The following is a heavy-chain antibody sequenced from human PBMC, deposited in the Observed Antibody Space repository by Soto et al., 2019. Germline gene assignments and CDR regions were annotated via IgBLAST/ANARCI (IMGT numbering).Heavy chain of an antibody. D-gene: IGHD6-6*01. CDR2: ISSSSSTI. CDR3: ARDFEYSSSYYFDY. J-gene: IGHJ4*02. Sequence: HPGGSLRLSCAASGFTFSSYSMNWVRQAPGKGLEWVSYISSSSSTIYYADSVKGRFTISRDNAKSSLYLQMNSLRDEDTAVYYCARDFEYSSSYYFDYWGQGTLVTVSS. V-gene: IGHV3-48*02. CDR1: GFTFSSYS.